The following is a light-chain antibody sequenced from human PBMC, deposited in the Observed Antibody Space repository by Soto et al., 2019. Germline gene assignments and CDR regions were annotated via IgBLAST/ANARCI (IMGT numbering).Light chain of an antibody. CDR3: QSHDSRLSAYV. Sequence: QAVVTQPPSVSGSPGQRVTISCTWSSSNIGAGYDVHWYQQLPGTAPKLLIYGNSNRPSGVPDRFSGSKSGTSASLAITGLQAEDEADFYCQSHDSRLSAYVLGTGTKVTVL. CDR1: SSNIGAGYD. CDR2: GNS. V-gene: IGLV1-40*01. J-gene: IGLJ1*01.